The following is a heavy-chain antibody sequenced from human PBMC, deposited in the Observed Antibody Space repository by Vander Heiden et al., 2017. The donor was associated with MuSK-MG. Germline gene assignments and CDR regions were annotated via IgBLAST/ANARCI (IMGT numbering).Heavy chain of an antibody. CDR1: GGSFSGYY. Sequence: QVQLQQWGAGLLKPSETLSPTCAVYGGSFSGYYWSWIRQPPGKGLEGLGEINHSGSTNYNPSLKSRVTISVDTSKNQFSLKLSPVPAADTAVYYCARVGSFNSWFDPWGQGTLVTVSS. CDR2: INHSGST. J-gene: IGHJ5*02. CDR3: ARVGSFNSWFDP. D-gene: IGHD1-26*01. V-gene: IGHV4-34*01.